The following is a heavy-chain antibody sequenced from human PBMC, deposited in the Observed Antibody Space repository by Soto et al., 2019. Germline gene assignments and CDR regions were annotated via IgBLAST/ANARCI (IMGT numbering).Heavy chain of an antibody. V-gene: IGHV3-64D*06. CDR3: VKQARGLDGVAFDY. Sequence: GGSLRLPCSASGFIFSESTIYWVRQVPGKGLEAISAVSTSGRSTYYADSVKDRFTISRDNSKNTLFLQMGSLRPEDTAIYYCVKQARGLDGVAFDYWGQGTQVTVSS. CDR1: GFIFSEST. CDR2: VSTSGRST. J-gene: IGHJ4*02. D-gene: IGHD2-15*01.